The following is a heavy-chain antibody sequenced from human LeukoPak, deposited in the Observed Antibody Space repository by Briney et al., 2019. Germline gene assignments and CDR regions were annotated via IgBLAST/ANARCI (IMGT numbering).Heavy chain of an antibody. D-gene: IGHD1-26*01. Sequence: PSETLSLTCAVYGGSFSGYYWSWIRQPPGKGLEWIGSIYYSGSTYYNPSLKSRVTISVDTSKNQFSLKLSSVTAADTAVYYCARAQSGSYDHYYYYYMDVWGKGTTVTVSS. CDR1: GGSFSGYY. V-gene: IGHV4-34*01. J-gene: IGHJ6*03. CDR3: ARAQSGSYDHYYYYYMDV. CDR2: IYYSGST.